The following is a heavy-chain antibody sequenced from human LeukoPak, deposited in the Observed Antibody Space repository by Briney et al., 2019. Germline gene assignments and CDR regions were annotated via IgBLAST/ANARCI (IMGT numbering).Heavy chain of an antibody. CDR3: ARAHLGELPNRSLGISY. Sequence: PGGSLRLSCAASGFTFSSYAMHWVRQAPGKGLEWVAVISYDGSNKYYADSVKGRFTISRDNSKNTLYLQMNSLRAEDTAVYYCARAHLGELPNRSLGISYWGQGTLVNVSS. V-gene: IGHV3-30*04. J-gene: IGHJ4*02. CDR1: GFTFSSYA. CDR2: ISYDGSNK. D-gene: IGHD3-16*01.